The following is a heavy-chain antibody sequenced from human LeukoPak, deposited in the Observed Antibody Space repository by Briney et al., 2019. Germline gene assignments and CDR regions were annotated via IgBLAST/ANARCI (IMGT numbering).Heavy chain of an antibody. V-gene: IGHV1-69*13. J-gene: IGHJ4*02. D-gene: IGHD6-13*01. CDR1: GGMFGNFA. CDR3: ARGHSDYFDY. Sequence: SVKVSCKASGGMFGNFAINWVRQAPGQGLEWMGGIIPIFGTANYAQKFQGRVTITADESTSTAYMELSSLRSEDTAVYYCARGHSDYFDYWGQGTLVTVSS. CDR2: IIPIFGTA.